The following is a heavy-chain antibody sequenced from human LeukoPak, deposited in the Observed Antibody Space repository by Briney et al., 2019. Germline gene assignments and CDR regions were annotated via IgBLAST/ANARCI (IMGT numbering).Heavy chain of an antibody. CDR3: TRQLSGASDTGDS. V-gene: IGHV4-39*01. Sequence: SETLSLTCNVSGGSISGSRRYWGWVRQPPGGGLEWIGSIRYIGTTYYNPSLQSRLTIPVDNSQNQFSLKLKSVTAADTSMYYCTRQLSGASDTGDSWGQGTLVTVSS. CDR2: IRYIGTT. D-gene: IGHD1-1*01. CDR1: GGSISGSRRY. J-gene: IGHJ5*01.